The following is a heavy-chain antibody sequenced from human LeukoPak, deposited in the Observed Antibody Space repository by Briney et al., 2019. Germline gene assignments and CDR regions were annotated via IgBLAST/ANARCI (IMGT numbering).Heavy chain of an antibody. V-gene: IGHV1-58*01. Sequence: SVKVSCKASGFTFTSSAVQWVRQARGQRLEWIGWIVVGSGNTNYAQKFQERVTITRDMSTSTAYMELSSLRSEDTAVYYCAADAQPERRCAFDIWGQGTMVTVSS. CDR3: AADAQPERRCAFDI. CDR1: GFTFTSSA. J-gene: IGHJ3*02. D-gene: IGHD1-1*01. CDR2: IVVGSGNT.